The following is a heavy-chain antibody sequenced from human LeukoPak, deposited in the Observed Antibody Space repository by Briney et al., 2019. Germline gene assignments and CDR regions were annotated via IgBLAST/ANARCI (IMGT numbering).Heavy chain of an antibody. D-gene: IGHD2/OR15-2a*01. CDR1: GDYW. V-gene: IGHV3-74*01. CDR2: INSDGSGT. CDR3: VSFYETY. Sequence: GGALRLSCAASGDYWMHCVRQAPGEGLVGVSQINSDGSGTSYADSVKGRSTRSKDNAKNTVYLQMNSLRAEDTAVYYCVSFYETYWGRGTLVTLSS. J-gene: IGHJ4*02.